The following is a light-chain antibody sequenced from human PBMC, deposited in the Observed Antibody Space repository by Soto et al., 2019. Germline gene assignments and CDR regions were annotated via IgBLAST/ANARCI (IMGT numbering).Light chain of an antibody. CDR3: QQYASSLT. Sequence: EIVLTQSPGSLSLSLGERATLSCRASQSVDSAFFAWYQQKPGQPPRLLMYGASRRATGIPDRFSGSGSGTAFALTSSRLEPEDFAVYYCQQYASSLTFGQGTKVEI. CDR2: GAS. J-gene: IGKJ1*01. V-gene: IGKV3-20*01. CDR1: QSVDSAF.